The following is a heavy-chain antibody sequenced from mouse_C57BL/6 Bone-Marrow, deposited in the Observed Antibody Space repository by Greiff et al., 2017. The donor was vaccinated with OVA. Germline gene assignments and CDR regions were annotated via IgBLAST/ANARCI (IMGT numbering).Heavy chain of an antibody. CDR1: GYTFTSYW. V-gene: IGHV1-64*01. CDR3: ARPLTGWFAY. CDR2: IHPNSGST. D-gene: IGHD4-1*01. Sequence: VQLQQSGAELVKPGASVKLSCKASGYTFTSYWMHWVKQRPGQGLEWIGMIHPNSGSTNYNEKFKSKATLTVDKSSSTAYMQLSSLTSEDSAVYYCARPLTGWFAYWGQGTLVTVSA. J-gene: IGHJ3*01.